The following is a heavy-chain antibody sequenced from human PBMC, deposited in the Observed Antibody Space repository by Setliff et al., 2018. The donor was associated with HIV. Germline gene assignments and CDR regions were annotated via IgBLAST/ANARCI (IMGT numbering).Heavy chain of an antibody. J-gene: IGHJ4*02. D-gene: IGHD6-13*01. CDR3: AKGPGYSSSWYYFNY. Sequence: GGSLRLSCAASGFTFGDYAIHWVRQAPGKGLEWLAVIWYDGSNKYYADSVKGRFTISRDNSKNTLYLQMNSLRAEDTAVYYCAKGPGYSSSWYYFNYWGQGTLVTVSS. CDR1: GFTFGDYA. V-gene: IGHV3-33*06. CDR2: IWYDGSNK.